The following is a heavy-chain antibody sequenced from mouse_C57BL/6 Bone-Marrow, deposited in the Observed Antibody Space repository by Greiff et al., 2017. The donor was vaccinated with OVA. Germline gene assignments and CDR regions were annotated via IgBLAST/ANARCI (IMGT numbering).Heavy chain of an antibody. Sequence: EVQLQESGPGLVKPSQSLSLTCSVTGYSITSGYYWNWIRQFPGNKLEWMGYISYDGSNNYNPSLKNRISITRDTSKNQFFLKLNSVTTEDTATYYCARERPLTAHFDYWGQGTTLTVSS. V-gene: IGHV3-6*01. CDR2: ISYDGSN. J-gene: IGHJ2*01. CDR1: GYSITSGYY. CDR3: ARERPLTAHFDY. D-gene: IGHD4-1*01.